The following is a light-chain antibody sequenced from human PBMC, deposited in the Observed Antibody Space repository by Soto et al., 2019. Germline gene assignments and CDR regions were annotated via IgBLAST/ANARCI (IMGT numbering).Light chain of an antibody. V-gene: IGLV2-8*01. CDR3: SSYAGSNNFV. J-gene: IGLJ1*01. CDR2: EVT. CDR1: SSYVGSYDY. Sequence: QSALTQPPSASGFPGQSVTISCTGTSSYVGSYDYVSWYQQHPGKAPKLVIYEVTKRPSGVPDRVSASKSGKTASLTVSGLRAEDEADYYCSSYAGSNNFVFGSGTKVTVL.